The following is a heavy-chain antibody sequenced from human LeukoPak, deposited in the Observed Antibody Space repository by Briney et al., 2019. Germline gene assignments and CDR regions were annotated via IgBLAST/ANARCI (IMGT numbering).Heavy chain of an antibody. V-gene: IGHV4-59*01. CDR1: GDSISSYY. CDR2: IHDSGST. CDR3: ARDARGDWGSLFLS. Sequence: AETLSLTCTMSGDSISSYYWSWIRQPPGKGLEWIGYIHDSGSTNYNPSLKSRVTISVDTYNNQFSLKLSSVTAADTAVYYCARDARGDWGSLFLSWGQGTLVTVSS. D-gene: IGHD7-27*01. J-gene: IGHJ5*02.